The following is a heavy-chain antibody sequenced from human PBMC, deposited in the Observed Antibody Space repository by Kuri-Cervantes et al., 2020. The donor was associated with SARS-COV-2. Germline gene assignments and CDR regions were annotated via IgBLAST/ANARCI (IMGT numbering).Heavy chain of an antibody. D-gene: IGHD6-13*01. Sequence: SETLSLTCAVSGYSISSGYYWGWIRQPPGKGLEWIGSIYHSGSTNYNPSLKSRVTISVDTSKNQFSLKLSSVTAADTAVYYCARESSSSWYWFDPWGQGTLVTVSS. CDR1: GYSISSGYY. J-gene: IGHJ5*02. CDR3: ARESSSSWYWFDP. V-gene: IGHV4-38-2*02. CDR2: IYHSGST.